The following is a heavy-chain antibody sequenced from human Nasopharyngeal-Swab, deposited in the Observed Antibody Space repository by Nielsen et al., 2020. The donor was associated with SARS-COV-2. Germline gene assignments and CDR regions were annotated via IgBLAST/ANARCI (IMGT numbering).Heavy chain of an antibody. CDR2: ISWDSGNI. CDR1: GFTFDDYA. Sequence: GGSLRLSCAASGFTFDDYAIHWVRQAPGRGLEWVSGISWDSGNIGYADSVKGRFTISRDNAKNSLYLQMNSLRAQDTAVYYCAKDFSIDSSSAWVYSYYHMDVWGKGTTVTVSS. D-gene: IGHD6-6*01. V-gene: IGHV3-9*01. CDR3: AKDFSIDSSSAWVYSYYHMDV. J-gene: IGHJ6*03.